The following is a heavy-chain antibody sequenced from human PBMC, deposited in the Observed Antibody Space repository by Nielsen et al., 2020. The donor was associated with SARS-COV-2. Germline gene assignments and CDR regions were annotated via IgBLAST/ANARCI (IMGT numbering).Heavy chain of an antibody. D-gene: IGHD5-18*01. V-gene: IGHV1-69*01. J-gene: IGHJ6*02. Sequence: WVRQAPGQGLEWMGGIIPIFGTANYAQKFQGRVTITADESTSTAYMELGSLRSEDTAVYYCAREDTAMVTRVVSYYYYGMDVWGQGTTVTVSS. CDR3: AREDTAMVTRVVSYYYYGMDV. CDR2: IIPIFGTA.